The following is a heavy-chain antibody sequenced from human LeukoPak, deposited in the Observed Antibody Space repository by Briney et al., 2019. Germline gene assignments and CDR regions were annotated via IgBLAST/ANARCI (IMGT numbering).Heavy chain of an antibody. CDR3: ASLLEPETPVSYFDY. D-gene: IGHD1-1*01. V-gene: IGHV4-34*01. CDR1: GGSFSGYY. J-gene: IGHJ4*02. Sequence: KASETLSLTCAVYGGSFSGYYWSWIRQPPGKGLEWSGEINHSGSTNYNPSLKSRLTISVDTSKNQFSLKLSSVTAADTAVYYCASLLEPETPVSYFDYWGQGTLVTVSS. CDR2: INHSGST.